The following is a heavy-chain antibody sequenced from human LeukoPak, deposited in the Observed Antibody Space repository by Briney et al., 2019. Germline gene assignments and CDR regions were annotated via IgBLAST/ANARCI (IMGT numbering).Heavy chain of an antibody. CDR3: AKRKVKWELDY. J-gene: IGHJ4*02. CDR1: GFTFSSFA. CDR2: ISYDGSDK. V-gene: IGHV3-30*18. D-gene: IGHD1-26*01. Sequence: GGSLRLSCAASGFTFSSFAMHWVRQAPGKGLEWVAVISYDGSDKYYADSVKGRFTISRDNSRNTVYLQMNSLRAEDTAVYYCAKRKVKWELDYWGQGTLVTVSS.